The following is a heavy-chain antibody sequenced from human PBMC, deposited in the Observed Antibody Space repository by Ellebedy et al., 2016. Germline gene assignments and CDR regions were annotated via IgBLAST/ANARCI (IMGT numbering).Heavy chain of an antibody. CDR3: AKGGDFVTVPGALD. CDR1: EFIFSNYV. D-gene: IGHD2-2*01. CDR2: IGTTDGVT. V-gene: IGHV3-23*01. J-gene: IGHJ4*02. Sequence: GESLKISXAASEFIFSNYVMTWVRQAPGKGLEWVSSIGTTDGVTQYADPVNGRFTISRDNSKSTLFLQMNSLRVEDTAGYYCAKGGDFVTVPGALDWGQGTLVSVSS.